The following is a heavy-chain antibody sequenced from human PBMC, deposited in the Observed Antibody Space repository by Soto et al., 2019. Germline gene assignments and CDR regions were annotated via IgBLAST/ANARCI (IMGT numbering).Heavy chain of an antibody. V-gene: IGHV3-33*05. CDR3: ARDLGRHDY. J-gene: IGHJ4*02. CDR1: GFTFSTYG. Sequence: PGGSLRLSCVASGFTFSTYGMHWVRQAPGQGLEWVAVIPYDGNNIYYGDSVKGRFTISRDNSKNTLYLQMNSLRVEGTAVYYCARDLGRHDYWGQGTLVTVSS. CDR2: IPYDGNNI. D-gene: IGHD7-27*01.